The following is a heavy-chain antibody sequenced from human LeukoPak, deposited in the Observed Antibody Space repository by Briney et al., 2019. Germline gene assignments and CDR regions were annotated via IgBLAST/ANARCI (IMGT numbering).Heavy chain of an antibody. V-gene: IGHV3-9*01. D-gene: IGHD6-13*01. Sequence: GRSLRLSCAASGFTFDDYGMHWGRQAPGEGLEWVSGIIWISGGIAYADSVKGRFTTSRDNAKNSLYQQMNSLRADGTALYYCVKAAPTYYYYHIDVGGKASTVSVP. CDR3: VKAAPTYYYYHIDV. J-gene: IGHJ6*03. CDR1: GFTFDDYG. CDR2: IIWISGGI.